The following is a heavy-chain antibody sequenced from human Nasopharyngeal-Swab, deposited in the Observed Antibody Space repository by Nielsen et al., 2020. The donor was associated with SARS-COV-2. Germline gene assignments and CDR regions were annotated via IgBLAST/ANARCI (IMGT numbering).Heavy chain of an antibody. J-gene: IGHJ6*02. D-gene: IGHD3-3*01. CDR3: ARGNFWSGYYRYGMDV. Sequence: SETLSLTCAVYGGSFSGYYWSWIRQPPGKGLEWIGEINHSGSTNYNPSLKRRVTISVDTSKNQFSLKLSSVTAADTAVYYCARGNFWSGYYRYGMDVWSQGTTVTVSS. CDR1: GGSFSGYY. V-gene: IGHV4-34*01. CDR2: INHSGST.